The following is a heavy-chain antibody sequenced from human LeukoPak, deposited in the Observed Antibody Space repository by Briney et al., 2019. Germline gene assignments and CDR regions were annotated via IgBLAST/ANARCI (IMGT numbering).Heavy chain of an antibody. V-gene: IGHV4-34*01. CDR1: GGSFSGYY. J-gene: IGHJ5*02. D-gene: IGHD2-2*02. Sequence: PSETLSLTCAVYGGSFSGYYWSWIRQPPGKGLEWIGEINHSGSTNYNPSLKSRVIISVDTSKNQFSLKLSSVTAADTAVYYCARLGRYCSSTSCYTGYNWFDPWGQGTLVTVSS. CDR3: ARLGRYCSSTSCYTGYNWFDP. CDR2: INHSGST.